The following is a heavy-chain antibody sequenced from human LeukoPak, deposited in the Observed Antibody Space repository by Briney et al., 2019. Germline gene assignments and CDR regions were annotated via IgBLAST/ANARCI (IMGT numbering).Heavy chain of an antibody. CDR3: AKDRVTAAGYYFDY. CDR2: ISSSSSYI. J-gene: IGHJ4*02. D-gene: IGHD6-13*01. CDR1: GFTFSSYS. V-gene: IGHV3-21*01. Sequence: GGSLRLSCAASGFTFSSYSMNWVRQAPGKGLEWVSSISSSSSYIYYADSVKGRFIISRDNSKNTLYLQMTSLRAEDTAVYYCAKDRVTAAGYYFDYWGQGTLVTVSS.